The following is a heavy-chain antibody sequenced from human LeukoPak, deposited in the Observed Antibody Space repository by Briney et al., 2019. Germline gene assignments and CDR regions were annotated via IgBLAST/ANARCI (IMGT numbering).Heavy chain of an antibody. Sequence: GGSLRLSCAASGFTFSRYWMFWVRQAPGKGLVWVSRINSDGTSTNYADSVKGRFTISRDNSKNTLYLQMNSLRAEDTAVYYCARDHLHIAVAGTKVPYNWFDPWGQGTLVTVSS. CDR3: ARDHLHIAVAGTKVPYNWFDP. CDR1: GFTFSRYW. J-gene: IGHJ5*02. V-gene: IGHV3-74*01. D-gene: IGHD6-19*01. CDR2: INSDGTST.